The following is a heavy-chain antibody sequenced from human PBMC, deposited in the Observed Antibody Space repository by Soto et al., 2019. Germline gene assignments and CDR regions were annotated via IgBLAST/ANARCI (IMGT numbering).Heavy chain of an antibody. CDR1: GGSISSYY. D-gene: IGHD5-12*01. CDR3: ARRLYDFSAAMDV. Sequence: SETLSLTCTVSGGSISSYYWSWIRQPPGKGLECIGYIYYSGGTNYNPSLKSRVTISVDTSKNQFSLKLSSVTAADTAVYYCARRLYDFSAAMDVWGQGTTVTVSS. CDR2: IYYSGGT. J-gene: IGHJ6*02. V-gene: IGHV4-59*01.